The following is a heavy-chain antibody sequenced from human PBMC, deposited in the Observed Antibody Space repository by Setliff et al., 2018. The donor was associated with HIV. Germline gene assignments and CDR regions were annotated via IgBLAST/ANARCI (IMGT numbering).Heavy chain of an antibody. J-gene: IGHJ3*02. V-gene: IGHV5-51*01. CDR1: GYKFTSYW. D-gene: IGHD1-1*01. CDR2: INPSTSEV. CDR3: AREIRTIEGGALDI. Sequence: PGESLKISCKDSGYKFTSYWVGWVRQMPGRGLEWMGFINPSTSEVRYRPSLQGQVTMSVDKYISTAFLQWSSLAASDTAMYSCAREIRTIEGGALDIWGQGTLVTVSS.